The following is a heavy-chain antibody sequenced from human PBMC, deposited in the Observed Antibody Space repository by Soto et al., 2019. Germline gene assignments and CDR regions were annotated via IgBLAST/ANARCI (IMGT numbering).Heavy chain of an antibody. CDR3: ARDVGGPLPSIMDV. V-gene: IGHV3-64*01. Sequence: EVQVVESGGGLVQPGVSLRLYCAASGFNFSAYVMHWVRQAPGKGLEYVSAITSVGISTYYANSVKGRFTISRDNSKNTLYLRMGSLRAEDMAVYCCARDVGGPLPSIMDVWGQGTTVTVSS. J-gene: IGHJ6*02. CDR1: GFNFSAYV. D-gene: IGHD1-26*01. CDR2: ITSVGIST.